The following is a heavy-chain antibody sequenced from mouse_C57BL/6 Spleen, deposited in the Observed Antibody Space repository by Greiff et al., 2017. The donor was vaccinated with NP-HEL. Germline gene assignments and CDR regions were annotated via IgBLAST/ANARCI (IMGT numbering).Heavy chain of an antibody. Sequence: EVMLVESGGGLVQPKGSLKLSCAASGFSFNTYAMNWVRQAPGKGLEWVARIRSISNNYATYYADSVKDRFTISRDDSESMLYLQMNNLKTEDTAMYYCVRGGTDWDGYFDVWGTGTTVTVSS. CDR1: GFSFNTYA. CDR3: VRGGTDWDGYFDV. J-gene: IGHJ1*03. D-gene: IGHD4-1*01. V-gene: IGHV10-1*01. CDR2: IRSISNNYAT.